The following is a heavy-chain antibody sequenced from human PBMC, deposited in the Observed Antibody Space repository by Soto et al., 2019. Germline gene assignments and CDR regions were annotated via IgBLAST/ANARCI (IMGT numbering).Heavy chain of an antibody. CDR2: ISGIGGST. CDR3: ARGSSGYISSWYYFDY. J-gene: IGHJ4*02. Sequence: GGSLRLSCAASGFTFTDYALSWVRLAPGKGLEWVATISGIGGSTYLADSVKGRLSISRDNSKNTVSLLMNSLRAEDTAVYFCARGSSGYISSWYYFDYWGRGTLGTVAS. CDR1: GFTFTDYA. D-gene: IGHD6-13*01. V-gene: IGHV3-23*01.